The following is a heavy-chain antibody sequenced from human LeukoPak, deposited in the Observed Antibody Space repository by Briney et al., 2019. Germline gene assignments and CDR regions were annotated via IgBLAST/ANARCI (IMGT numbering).Heavy chain of an antibody. CDR3: ARDGVWGSYRPRYFDY. D-gene: IGHD3-16*02. CDR2: ISSSSSSI. CDR1: GFTFSSYE. Sequence: GGSLRLSCAASGFTFSSYEMNWVRQAPGKGLEWVSYISSSSSSIYYADSVKGRFTISRDNAKNSLYLQMNSLRAEDTAVYYCARDGVWGSYRPRYFDYWGQGTLVTVSS. V-gene: IGHV3-48*01. J-gene: IGHJ4*02.